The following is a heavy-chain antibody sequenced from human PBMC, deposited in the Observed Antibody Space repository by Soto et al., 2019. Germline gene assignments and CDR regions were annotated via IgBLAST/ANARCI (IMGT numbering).Heavy chain of an antibody. J-gene: IGHJ4*02. V-gene: IGHV3-30*04. CDR3: ARGVYYDSGGYYLGALDY. Sequence: GGSLRLSCAASGFSISGYTMHWVRQAPGKGLDWVALVSYDGKNKYYADSVKGRFTISRDNSNNILYLQMNSLRAEDTALYYCARGVYYDSGGYYLGALDYWGQGTLVTVS. CDR2: VSYDGKNK. D-gene: IGHD3-22*01. CDR1: GFSISGYT.